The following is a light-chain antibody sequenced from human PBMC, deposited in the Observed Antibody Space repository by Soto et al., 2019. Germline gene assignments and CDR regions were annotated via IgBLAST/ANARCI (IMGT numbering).Light chain of an antibody. CDR1: DIGSKG. CDR3: QVWDSGSAHVV. Sequence: SSELTQPPSVSVAPGKTASISCGGNDIGSKGVHWYQQKPGQAPVLVIYSDTDLPPVITERFSGSNSANLATLTISRVEAGDEAGYYCQVWDSGSAHVVFGGGTKLTVL. J-gene: IGLJ2*01. V-gene: IGLV3-21*04. CDR2: SDT.